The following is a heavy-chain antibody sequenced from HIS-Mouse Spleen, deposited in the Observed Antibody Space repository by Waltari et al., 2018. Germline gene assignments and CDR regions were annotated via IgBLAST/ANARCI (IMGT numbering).Heavy chain of an antibody. J-gene: IGHJ4*02. Sequence: QVQLVESGGGVVQPGRSLRLSCAASGLTLSRYAMHWVRQAPGKGLESVAVISYDGSNKDYADSVKGRFTISRDNSKNTLYLQMNSLRAEDTAVYYCAKASSGWLDYWGQGTLVTVSS. CDR3: AKASSGWLDY. V-gene: IGHV3-30*18. CDR1: GLTLSRYA. CDR2: ISYDGSNK. D-gene: IGHD6-19*01.